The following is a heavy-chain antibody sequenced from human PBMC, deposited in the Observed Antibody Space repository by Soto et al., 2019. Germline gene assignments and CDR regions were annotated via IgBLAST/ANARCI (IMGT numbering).Heavy chain of an antibody. V-gene: IGHV1-24*01. J-gene: IGHJ5*02. CDR2: FDPENDET. Sequence: SVEVSCKVSGYTLSEVSIHWVRQTPGKGLEWIGGFDPENDETSYAQNFQGRVTLTEDTSTDTAYLELSSLRSEDTAIYYCAIAAYCSGATCSSDYNWFDPCGQGTLLTVSS. CDR1: GYTLSEVS. CDR3: AIAAYCSGATCSSDYNWFDP. D-gene: IGHD2-15*01.